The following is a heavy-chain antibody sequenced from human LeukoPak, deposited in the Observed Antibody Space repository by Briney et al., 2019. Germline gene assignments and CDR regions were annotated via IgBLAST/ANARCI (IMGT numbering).Heavy chain of an antibody. CDR3: ARVSVRCSSTSCYTDDAFDI. J-gene: IGHJ3*02. V-gene: IGHV1-8*03. CDR1: GYTFTSYD. CDR2: MNPNSGNT. Sequence: ASVKVSCKASGYTFTSYDINWVRQATGQGLEWMGWMNPNSGNTGYAQKFQGRVTITRNTSISTAYMELSSLRSEDTAVYYCARVSVRCSSTSCYTDDAFDIWGQGTMVTVSS. D-gene: IGHD2-2*02.